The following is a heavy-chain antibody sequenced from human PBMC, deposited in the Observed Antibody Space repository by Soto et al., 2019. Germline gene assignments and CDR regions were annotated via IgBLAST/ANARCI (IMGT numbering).Heavy chain of an antibody. V-gene: IGHV3-23*01. CDR2: ISGSGGST. D-gene: IGHD5-12*01. CDR1: GFTFSSYA. J-gene: IGHJ6*02. CDR3: AKGYSGYDQYYYYYYGMDV. Sequence: GGSLRLSCAASGFTFSSYAMSWVRQAPGKGLEWVSAISGSGGSTYYADSVKGRFTISRDNSKNTLYLQMNSLRAEDTAVYYCAKGYSGYDQYYYYYYGMDVWGQGTTVTVSS.